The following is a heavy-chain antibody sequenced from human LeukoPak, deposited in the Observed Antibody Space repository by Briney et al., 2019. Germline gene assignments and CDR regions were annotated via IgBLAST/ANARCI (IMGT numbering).Heavy chain of an antibody. CDR2: IRYDGSNK. J-gene: IGHJ5*02. CDR3: AKGDTLLWFGDHRGGWSDP. V-gene: IGHV3-30*02. CDR1: GFTFSSYG. D-gene: IGHD3-10*01. Sequence: GGSLRLSCAASGFTFSSYGMHWVRQAPGKGLEWVAFIRYDGSNKYYADSVKGRFTISRDNSKNTLYLQMNSLRAEDTAVYYCAKGDTLLWFGDHRGGWSDPWGQGTLVTVSS.